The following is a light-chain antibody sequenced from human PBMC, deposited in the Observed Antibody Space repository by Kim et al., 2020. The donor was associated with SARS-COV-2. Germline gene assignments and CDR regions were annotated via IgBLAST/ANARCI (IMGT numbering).Light chain of an antibody. CDR1: QGISSY. CDR3: QQLNSYPFT. V-gene: IGKV1-9*01. Sequence: IQLTQSPSSLSASVGDRVTITCRASQGISSYLALYQQKPGKAPKLLIYAASTLQSGVPSRFSGSGSGTDFTLTISSLQPEDFATYYCQQLNSYPFTFGGGTKVDIK. CDR2: AAS. J-gene: IGKJ4*01.